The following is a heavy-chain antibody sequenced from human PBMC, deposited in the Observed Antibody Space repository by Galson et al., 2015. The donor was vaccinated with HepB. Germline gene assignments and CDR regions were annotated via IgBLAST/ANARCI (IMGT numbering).Heavy chain of an antibody. CDR3: AKEGRYCSSTSCYTRWYYYYMDV. CDR1: GFTFSSYA. D-gene: IGHD2-2*02. V-gene: IGHV3-23*01. J-gene: IGHJ6*03. Sequence: SLRLSCAASGFTFSSYAMHWVRQAPGKGLEWVSAISGSGGSTYYADSVKGRFTISRDNSKNTLYLQMNSLRAEDTAVYYCAKEGRYCSSTSCYTRWYYYYMDVWGKGTTVTVSS. CDR2: ISGSGGST.